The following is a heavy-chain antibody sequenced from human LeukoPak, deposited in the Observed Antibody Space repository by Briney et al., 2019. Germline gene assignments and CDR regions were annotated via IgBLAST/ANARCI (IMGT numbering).Heavy chain of an antibody. CDR2: IYSSGST. D-gene: IGHD3-3*01. V-gene: IGHV4-59*01. CDR3: GRRGPVISRFLEWPKLDI. CDR1: GGSISSYY. J-gene: IGHJ3*02. Sequence: SETLSLTCTVSGGSISSYYWSWIRQPPGKGLEWIGYIYSSGSTNYNPSLKSRVTISVDTSNNQFSLNLRSVTAADTAVYYCGRRGPVISRFLEWPKLDIWGQGTMVTVSS.